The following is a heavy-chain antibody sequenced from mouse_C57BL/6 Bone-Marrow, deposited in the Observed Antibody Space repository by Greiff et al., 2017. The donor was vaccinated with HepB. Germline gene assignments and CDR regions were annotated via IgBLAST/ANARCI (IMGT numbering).Heavy chain of an antibody. CDR2: IRNKANNHAT. Sequence: EVKVEESGGGLVQPGGSMKLSCAASGFTFSDAWMDWVRQSPEKGLEWVAEIRNKANNHATYYAVSVKGRFTISRDDSKSSVYLQMNSLRAEDTDIYYCTFITTVVALHWYFDVWGTGTTVTVTS. D-gene: IGHD1-1*01. V-gene: IGHV6-6*01. CDR3: TFITTVVALHWYFDV. CDR1: GFTFSDAW. J-gene: IGHJ1*03.